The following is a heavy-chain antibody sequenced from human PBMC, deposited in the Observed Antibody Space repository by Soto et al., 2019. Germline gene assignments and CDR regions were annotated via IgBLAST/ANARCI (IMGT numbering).Heavy chain of an antibody. CDR1: GYTFTNYY. Sequence: VQLVQSGAEVKKPGASVKVSCKASGYTFTNYYMHWVRQAPGQGLEWMGIINPNGGSTTYAQNFQGKVSITRDTSTTTVYIELSRLRSEDTAVYYCARPFSGYGAGPDHWGQGTLVTVSS. J-gene: IGHJ4*02. V-gene: IGHV1-46*01. D-gene: IGHD5-12*01. CDR2: INPNGGST. CDR3: ARPFSGYGAGPDH.